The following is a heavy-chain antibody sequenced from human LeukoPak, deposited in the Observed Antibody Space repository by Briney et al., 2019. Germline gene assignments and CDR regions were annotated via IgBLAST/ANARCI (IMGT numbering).Heavy chain of an antibody. Sequence: PGGSLRLSCAASGFTFSNSWMSWVRQAPGQGLEWVGLIRDKPDGGTTDYAAPVKGRFTISRDDSKSMLYLQMNSLKTEDTAVYYCTTDNAPGMDVWGQGTTVTVSS. CDR2: IRDKPDGGTT. D-gene: IGHD2-2*01. V-gene: IGHV3-15*01. CDR3: TTDNAPGMDV. J-gene: IGHJ6*02. CDR1: GFTFSNSW.